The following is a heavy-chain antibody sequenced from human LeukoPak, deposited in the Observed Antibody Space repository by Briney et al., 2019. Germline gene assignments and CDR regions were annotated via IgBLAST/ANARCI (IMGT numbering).Heavy chain of an antibody. J-gene: IGHJ6*02. D-gene: IGHD2-2*01. CDR2: IGGGGTT. Sequence: GGSLRLSCAASGLTFSTYAMRWIRQAPGKGLEWVSSIGGGGTTSYADSVKGRFTISRDLSEITVYLQMNSLRAEDTAVYYCAQDRGARYPFGMDVWGQGTTVTVSS. CDR3: AQDRGARYPFGMDV. CDR1: GLTFSTYA. V-gene: IGHV3-23*01.